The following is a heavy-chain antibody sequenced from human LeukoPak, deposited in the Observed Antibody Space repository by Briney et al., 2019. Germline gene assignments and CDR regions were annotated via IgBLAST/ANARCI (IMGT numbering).Heavy chain of an antibody. CDR1: GYIFTSYC. CDR2: ISPSGDIT. CDR3: AKFYPNAFDI. J-gene: IGHJ3*02. Sequence: GGSLRLSCAASGYIFTSYCMSWVRQAPGKGLEWVSSISPSGDITYYADSVKGRFTISRDNSKNTLYLQMNSLRAEDTAVYYCAKFYPNAFDIWGQGTLVTVSS. D-gene: IGHD2/OR15-2a*01. V-gene: IGHV3-23*01.